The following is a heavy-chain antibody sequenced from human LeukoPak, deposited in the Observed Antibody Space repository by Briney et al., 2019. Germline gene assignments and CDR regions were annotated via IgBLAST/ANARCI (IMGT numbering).Heavy chain of an antibody. CDR1: GYSISSGYD. D-gene: IGHD2-2*01. V-gene: IGHV4-38-2*02. CDR2: IDHSGST. Sequence: SETLSLTCTVSGYSISSGYDWGWIRQPPGKGLEWIGEIDHSGSTNYNPSLKSRVTISVDRAKNQFSLKLSSVTAADTAVYYCARLSTDGGTYFHYWGQGILVTVSS. J-gene: IGHJ4*02. CDR3: ARLSTDGGTYFHY.